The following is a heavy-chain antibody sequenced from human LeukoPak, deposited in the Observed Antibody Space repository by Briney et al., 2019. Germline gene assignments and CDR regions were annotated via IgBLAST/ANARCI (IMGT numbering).Heavy chain of an antibody. V-gene: IGHV1-24*01. Sequence: ASVKVSCKVSGYTLTELSMHWVRQAPGKGLGWRGGFDPEDGETIHAQKFQGKVTMTEDTSTDTAYMELSSLRSEDTAVYYCASRIYFDWSNWGQGTLVTVSS. D-gene: IGHD3-9*01. CDR3: ASRIYFDWSN. J-gene: IGHJ4*02. CDR1: GYTLTELS. CDR2: FDPEDGET.